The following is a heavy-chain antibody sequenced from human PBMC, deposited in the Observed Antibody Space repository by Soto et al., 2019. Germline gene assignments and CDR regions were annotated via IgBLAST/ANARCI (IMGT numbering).Heavy chain of an antibody. CDR1: GFTFSSYA. J-gene: IGHJ3*02. V-gene: IGHV3-23*01. CDR3: AKDLGHYDSSGYSDAFDI. Sequence: GGSLRLSCAASGFTFSSYAMSWVRQAPGKGLEWVSAISGSGGSTYYADSVKGRFTISRDNSKNTLYLQMNSLRAEDTAVYYCAKDLGHYDSSGYSDAFDIWGQGTMVTVS. D-gene: IGHD3-22*01. CDR2: ISGSGGST.